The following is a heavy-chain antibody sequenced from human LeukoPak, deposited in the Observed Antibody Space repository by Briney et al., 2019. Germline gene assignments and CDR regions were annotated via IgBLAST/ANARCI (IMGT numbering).Heavy chain of an antibody. J-gene: IGHJ1*01. CDR2: INPNSGGT. CDR1: GYTFTGYY. D-gene: IGHD5-24*01. V-gene: IGHV1-2*02. Sequence: ASVKVSCKASGYTFTGYYMHWVRQAPGQGLEWMGWINPNSGGTNYAQKFQGRVTMTRDTSISTAYMELSRLRSDDTAVHYCARRRDGYNLYFQHWGQGTLVTVSS. CDR3: ARRRDGYNLYFQH.